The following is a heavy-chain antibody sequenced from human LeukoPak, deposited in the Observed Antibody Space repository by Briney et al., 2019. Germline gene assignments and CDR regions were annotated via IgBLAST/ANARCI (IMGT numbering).Heavy chain of an antibody. Sequence: ASVKVSCKASRYTFTAYYIHWVRQAPGQGLEWMGWINPNRGVTNYAQKFQGRVTMTRDTSISTAYMELSRLTSDDTAVYCCTRGITSATTDYWGQGTLVTVSS. CDR1: RYTFTAYY. J-gene: IGHJ4*02. V-gene: IGHV1-2*02. CDR3: TRGITSATTDY. D-gene: IGHD1-20*01. CDR2: INPNRGVT.